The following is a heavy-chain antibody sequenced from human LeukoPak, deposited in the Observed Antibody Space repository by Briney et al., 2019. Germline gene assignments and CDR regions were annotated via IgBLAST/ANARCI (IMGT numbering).Heavy chain of an antibody. V-gene: IGHV5-51*01. CDR2: IYPGDSDA. D-gene: IGHD1-26*01. Sequence: GESLKISCKGSGYSFNSYWIGWVRQMPGKGLKWMGIIYPGDSDARYSPSFQGQVTISADKSISTAYLQWSSLKASDTAMYYCARRRDLYSGSYPFDYWGQGTLVTVSS. J-gene: IGHJ4*02. CDR1: GYSFNSYW. CDR3: ARRRDLYSGSYPFDY.